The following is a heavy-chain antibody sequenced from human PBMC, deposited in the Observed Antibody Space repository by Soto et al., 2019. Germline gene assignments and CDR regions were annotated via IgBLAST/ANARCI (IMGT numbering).Heavy chain of an antibody. CDR2: IYYSGST. V-gene: IGHV4-30-2*01. J-gene: IGHJ2*01. CDR3: ARDPGL. Sequence: QLQLQESGSGLVKPSQTLSLTCAVSGGSISSGGYSWSWIRQPPGKGLEWIGYIYYSGSTYYNPSPXRXXTISVHRAKNRFSLQLGSVTAADTAVYYWARDPGLWGRGTLVSVSS. CDR1: GGSISSGGYS.